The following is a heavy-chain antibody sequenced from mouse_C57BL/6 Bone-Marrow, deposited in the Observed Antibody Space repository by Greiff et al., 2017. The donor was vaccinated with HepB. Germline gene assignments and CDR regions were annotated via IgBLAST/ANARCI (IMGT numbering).Heavy chain of an antibody. D-gene: IGHD2-2*01. CDR2: ISSGGSYT. Sequence: EVQLQQSGADLVKPGASLKLSCAASGFTFSSYGMPWVRQTPDKRLEWVATISSGGSYTYYPDSVKGRFTISKDNAKNTQYLQMSSLKSEDTAMYYCAVHTGYDGRWYFDVWDRGTGITVTS. CDR1: GFTFSSYG. CDR3: AVHTGYDGRWYFDV. V-gene: IGHV5-6*01. J-gene: IGHJ1*03.